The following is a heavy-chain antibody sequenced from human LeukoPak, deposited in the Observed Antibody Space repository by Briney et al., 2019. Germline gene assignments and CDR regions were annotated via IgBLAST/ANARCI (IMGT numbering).Heavy chain of an antibody. V-gene: IGHV3-30-3*01. CDR2: ISYDASNK. CDR1: GFTFSSYA. CDR3: ARDRSSSGWYSMFDY. J-gene: IGHJ4*02. D-gene: IGHD6-19*01. Sequence: GGSARLSCAASGFTFSSYAMHWVRQAPGKGLEWVAVISYDASNKYYADSVKGRFTISRDNSKNTLYLQMNSLRAEDTAVYYCARDRSSSGWYSMFDYWGQGTLVTVSS.